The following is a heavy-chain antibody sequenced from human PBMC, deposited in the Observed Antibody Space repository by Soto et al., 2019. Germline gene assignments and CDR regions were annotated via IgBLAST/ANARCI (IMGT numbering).Heavy chain of an antibody. Sequence: GGSLRLSCAASGFTFSSYGMHWVRQAPGKGLERVAVISYDGSNKYYADSVKGRFTISRDNSKNTLYLQMDTLRAEDTAIYYCAKGVTYNSDWYKQFDYWGQGTQVTVSS. CDR2: ISYDGSNK. D-gene: IGHD6-19*01. J-gene: IGHJ4*02. CDR1: GFTFSSYG. CDR3: AKGVTYNSDWYKQFDY. V-gene: IGHV3-30*18.